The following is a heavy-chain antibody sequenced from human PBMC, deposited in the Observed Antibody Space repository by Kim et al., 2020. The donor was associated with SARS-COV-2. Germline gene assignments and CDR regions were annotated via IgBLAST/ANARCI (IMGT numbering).Heavy chain of an antibody. J-gene: IGHJ4*02. V-gene: IGHV3-23*01. D-gene: IGHD7-27*01. CDR3: AKFVANPFFDY. Sequence: TYDADSVRGRFTISRDNSNNTLYLQMNSLGADDTAVYYCAKFVANPFFDYWGQGILVTVSS. CDR2: T.